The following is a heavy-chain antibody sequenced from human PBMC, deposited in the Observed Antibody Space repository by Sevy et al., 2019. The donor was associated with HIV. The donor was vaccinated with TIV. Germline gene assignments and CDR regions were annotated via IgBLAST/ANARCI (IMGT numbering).Heavy chain of an antibody. CDR1: GGSISSSSYY. J-gene: IGHJ4*02. Sequence: SETLSLTCTVSGGSISSSSYYWGWIRQPPGKGLEWLGSIYYSGSTYYNPSLKSRVTISVDTSKNQFSLKLSSVTAAHTAVYYCASRMFDYWGQGTLVTVSS. V-gene: IGHV4-39*01. CDR3: ASRMFDY. CDR2: IYYSGST.